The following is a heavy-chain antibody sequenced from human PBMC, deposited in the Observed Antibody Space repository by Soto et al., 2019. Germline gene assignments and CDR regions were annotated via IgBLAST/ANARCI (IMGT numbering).Heavy chain of an antibody. V-gene: IGHV4-39*01. D-gene: IGHD4-17*01. CDR2: IYYSGST. J-gene: IGHJ2*01. CDR3: ARTTVTTLWWYFDL. Sequence: SETLSLTCTVSGGSISSSSYYWGCIRQPPGKGLEWIGSIYYSGSTYYNPSLKSRVTISVDTSKNQFSLKLSSVTAADTAVYYCARTTVTTLWWYFDLWGRGTLVTVS. CDR1: GGSISSSSYY.